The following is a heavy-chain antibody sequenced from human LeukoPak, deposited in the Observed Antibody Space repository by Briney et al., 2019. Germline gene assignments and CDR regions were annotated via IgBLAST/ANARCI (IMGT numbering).Heavy chain of an antibody. Sequence: PGGSLRLSCAASGFTSSSYSMNWVRQAPGKGLEWVSSISSSSSYIYYADSVKGRFTISRDNAKNSLYLQMNSLRAEDTAVYYCARGAPIAVVPNWFDPWGQGTLVTVSS. V-gene: IGHV3-21*01. CDR1: GFTSSSYS. J-gene: IGHJ5*02. CDR3: ARGAPIAVVPNWFDP. D-gene: IGHD6-19*01. CDR2: ISSSSSYI.